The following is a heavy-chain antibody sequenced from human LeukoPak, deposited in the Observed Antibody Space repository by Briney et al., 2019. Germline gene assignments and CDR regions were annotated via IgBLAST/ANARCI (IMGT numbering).Heavy chain of an antibody. V-gene: IGHV5-51*01. CDR1: GYSFTSYW. D-gene: IGHD6-19*01. J-gene: IGHJ4*02. CDR2: IYPGDSDT. CDR3: ARNIGYTSGWLDY. Sequence: GESLKISREGSGYSFTSYWIGWVRQMPGKGLEWMGIIYPGDSDTRYSPSFQGQVTISADKSITTAYLQWSSLKASDTAMYYCARNIGYTSGWLDYWGQGTLVTVSS.